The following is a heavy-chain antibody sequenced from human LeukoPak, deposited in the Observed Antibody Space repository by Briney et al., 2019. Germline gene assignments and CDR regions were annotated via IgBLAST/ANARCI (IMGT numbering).Heavy chain of an antibody. CDR3: ARDRSPAPGRSYGRGHFDF. D-gene: IGHD5-18*01. J-gene: IGHJ4*02. Sequence: ASVKVSCKASGYTFTAYYMHWVRQAPGQGLEWMGWINPNSGVTNYAQKFQGRVTMTRDTSISTAYMDLSRLRSDDTAVYYCARDRSPAPGRSYGRGHFDFWGQGTLVTASS. V-gene: IGHV1-2*02. CDR2: INPNSGVT. CDR1: GYTFTAYY.